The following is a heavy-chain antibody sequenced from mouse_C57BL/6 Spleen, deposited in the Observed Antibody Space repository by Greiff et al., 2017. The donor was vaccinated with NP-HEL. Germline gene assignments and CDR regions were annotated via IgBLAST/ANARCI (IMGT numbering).Heavy chain of an antibody. CDR2: ISGGGGNT. Sequence: EVMLVESGGGLVKPGGSLKLSCAASGFTFSSYTMSWVRQTPEKRLAWVATISGGGGNTYYPDSVKGRFPISRDHAKNTLYLQMSSLRAEDTALYYCAREGDYDEVWYAMDYWGQGTSVTVSS. CDR3: AREGDYDEVWYAMDY. CDR1: GFTFSSYT. D-gene: IGHD2-4*01. V-gene: IGHV5-9*01. J-gene: IGHJ4*01.